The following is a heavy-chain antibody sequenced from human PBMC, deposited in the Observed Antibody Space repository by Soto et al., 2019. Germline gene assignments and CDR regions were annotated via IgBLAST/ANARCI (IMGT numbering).Heavy chain of an antibody. V-gene: IGHV4-30-4*01. CDR2: IYYSGST. D-gene: IGHD3-22*01. CDR3: ARAPRYYYDSSNFDY. J-gene: IGHJ4*02. CDR1: GGTISSGDYY. Sequence: TSETLPLTCTVSGGTISSGDYYLSWIRQPPGKGLEWIGYIYYSGSTYYNPSLKSRVTISVDTSKNQFSLKLSSVTAADTAVYYCARAPRYYYDSSNFDYWGQGTLVIVSS.